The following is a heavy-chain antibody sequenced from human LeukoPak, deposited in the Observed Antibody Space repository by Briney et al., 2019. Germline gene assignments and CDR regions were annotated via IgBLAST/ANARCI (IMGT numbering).Heavy chain of an antibody. CDR2: IRYDGSNK. Sequence: PGGSLRLSCAASGFTFSSYGMHWVRQAPGKGLEWVAFIRYDGSNKYYADSVKGRFTISRDNSKNTLYLQMNSLRAEDTAVYYCANPYGSGSYSVKPDYFDYWGQGTLVTVSS. D-gene: IGHD3-10*01. CDR1: GFTFSSYG. J-gene: IGHJ4*02. V-gene: IGHV3-30*02. CDR3: ANPYGSGSYSVKPDYFDY.